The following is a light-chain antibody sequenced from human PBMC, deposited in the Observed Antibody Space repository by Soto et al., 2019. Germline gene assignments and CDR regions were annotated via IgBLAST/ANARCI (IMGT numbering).Light chain of an antibody. V-gene: IGKV3-15*01. J-gene: IGKJ5*01. CDR1: QSVSDN. CDR2: GAS. CDR3: KQYSKWPLT. Sequence: EIVMTQSPVTLSVSPGERATLSCRASQSVSDNLAWYQQRPGQAPRLLIHGASTRGTGIPARFRGSGSGTEFTLSIGSLQSEDSAVYYCKQYSKWPLTFGQGTRLEIK.